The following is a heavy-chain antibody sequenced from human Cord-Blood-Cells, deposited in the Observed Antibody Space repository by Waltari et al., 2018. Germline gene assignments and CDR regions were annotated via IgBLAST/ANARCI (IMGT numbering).Heavy chain of an antibody. CDR3: VNAVGATTDYYYYGMDV. Sequence: EVQLLESGGGLVQPGGSLRLSCAASGFTFSSYAMSCVRQAPGTGLEWVSAISGSGGSTYYADSVKGRFTISRDNSKNTLYLQMNSLRAEDTAVYYCVNAVGATTDYYYYGMDVWGQGTTVTVSS. CDR1: GFTFSSYA. CDR2: ISGSGGST. V-gene: IGHV3-23*01. J-gene: IGHJ6*02. D-gene: IGHD1-26*01.